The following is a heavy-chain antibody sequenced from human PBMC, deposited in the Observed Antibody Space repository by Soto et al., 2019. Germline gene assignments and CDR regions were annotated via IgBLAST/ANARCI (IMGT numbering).Heavy chain of an antibody. CDR1: GFSLSTSEVG. CDR3: AHHMRGRGGDY. CDR2: IYRDDDK. Sequence: QITLEDSGPTLVKPTQTLTLTCTFSGFSLSTSEVGVGWIRQPPGKALEWLALIYRDDDKRYSPSLKSRLTITKDTSKNQVALTMTNMDPVDTATYYCAHHMRGRGGDYWGQGTLVTVSS. D-gene: IGHD3-16*01. J-gene: IGHJ4*02. V-gene: IGHV2-5*02.